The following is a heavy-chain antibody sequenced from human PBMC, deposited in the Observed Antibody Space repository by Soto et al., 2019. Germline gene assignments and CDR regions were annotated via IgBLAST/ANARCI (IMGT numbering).Heavy chain of an antibody. CDR1: GYTFTGYY. Sequence: ASVKVSRKASGYTFTGYYMHWVRQAPGQGLEWMGWINPNSGGTNYAQKFQGWVTMTRDTSISTAYMELSRLRSDDTAVYYCARDSRSGHNYYYGMDVWGQGTTVTVSS. CDR3: ARDSRSGHNYYYGMDV. CDR2: INPNSGGT. D-gene: IGHD3-10*01. V-gene: IGHV1-2*04. J-gene: IGHJ6*02.